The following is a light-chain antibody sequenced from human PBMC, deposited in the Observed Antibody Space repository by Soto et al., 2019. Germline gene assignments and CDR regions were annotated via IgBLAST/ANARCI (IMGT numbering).Light chain of an antibody. J-gene: IGKJ1*01. Sequence: EVVMTQSPATLSVSPGERATLSCRASENINNRLPWYQQTPGQAPRLLIYGASTRATGIPDRFRGSGSGTEFTLTIGSLQSEDFAVYYCQQYSDWPPWTFGQGTKVEIK. V-gene: IGKV3-15*01. CDR1: ENINNR. CDR2: GAS. CDR3: QQYSDWPPWT.